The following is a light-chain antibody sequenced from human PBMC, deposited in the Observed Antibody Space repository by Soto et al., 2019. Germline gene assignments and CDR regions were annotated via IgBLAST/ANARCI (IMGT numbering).Light chain of an antibody. V-gene: IGLV2-18*02. CDR3: SSYTSSTTWV. CDR1: SSDVASYNR. Sequence: QSVLTQPPSVSGFPGQSVTISCTGTSSDVASYNRVSWYQQSPDTAPKLMIYDVTNRPSGVPDRFSGSKSGNTASLTISGLQAEDEADYYCSSYTSSTTWVFGGGTKVTVL. CDR2: DVT. J-gene: IGLJ2*01.